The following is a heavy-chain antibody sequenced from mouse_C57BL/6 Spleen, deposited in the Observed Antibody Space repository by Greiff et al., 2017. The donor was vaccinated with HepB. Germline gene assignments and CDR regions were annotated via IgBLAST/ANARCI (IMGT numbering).Heavy chain of an antibody. D-gene: IGHD1-1*01. CDR2: IHPNSGST. V-gene: IGHV1-64*01. CDR3: ARRDYYGSEYFDV. Sequence: QVQLQQSGAELVKPGASVKLSCKASGYTFTSYWMHWVKQRPGQGLEWIGMIHPNSGSTNYNEKFKSKATLTVDKSSSTAYMQLSSLTSEDSAVYYCARRDYYGSEYFDVWGTGTTVTVSS. CDR1: GYTFTSYW. J-gene: IGHJ1*03.